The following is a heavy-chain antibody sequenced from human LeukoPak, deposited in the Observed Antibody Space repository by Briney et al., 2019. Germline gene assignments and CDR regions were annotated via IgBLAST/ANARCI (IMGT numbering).Heavy chain of an antibody. CDR1: GFTFSNYG. Sequence: GGSLRLSCAASGFTFSNYGMNWVRQAPGKGLEWVSSISSSSSYIYYADSVKGRFTISRDNAKNSLYLQMNSLRAEDTAVYYCAKAGLVRGGALDSWGQGTLVTVSS. V-gene: IGHV3-21*04. CDR3: AKAGLVRGGALDS. CDR2: ISSSSSYI. J-gene: IGHJ4*02. D-gene: IGHD4/OR15-4a*01.